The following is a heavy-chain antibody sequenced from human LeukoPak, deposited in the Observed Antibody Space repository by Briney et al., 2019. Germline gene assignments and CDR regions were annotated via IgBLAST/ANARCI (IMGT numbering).Heavy chain of an antibody. D-gene: IGHD6-19*01. J-gene: IGHJ6*03. V-gene: IGHV1-2*02. CDR1: GYTFTGYY. CDR2: INPNSGGT. Sequence: AASVKVSCKASGYTFTGYYMHWVRQAPGQGLEWMGWINPNSGGTNYAQKLQGRVSMTTDTSTSTAYMDLRSLRSDNTAVYYCARDLRYSSGWSASGMDVWGKGTTVTISS. CDR3: ARDLRYSSGWSASGMDV.